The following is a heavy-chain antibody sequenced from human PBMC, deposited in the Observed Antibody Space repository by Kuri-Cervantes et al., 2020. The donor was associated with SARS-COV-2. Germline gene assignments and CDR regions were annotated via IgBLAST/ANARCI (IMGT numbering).Heavy chain of an antibody. CDR2: IYYSGST. CDR1: GGSISSYY. V-gene: IGHV4-59*01. D-gene: IGHD6-13*01. CDR3: ARQWQRVESRWFDP. Sequence: SETLSLTCTVSGGSISSYYWSWIRQPPGKGLEWIGYIYYSGSTNYNPSLKSRVTISVDTSKNQFSLKLSSVTAADTAVYYCARQWQRVESRWFDPWGQGTLVTVSS. J-gene: IGHJ5*02.